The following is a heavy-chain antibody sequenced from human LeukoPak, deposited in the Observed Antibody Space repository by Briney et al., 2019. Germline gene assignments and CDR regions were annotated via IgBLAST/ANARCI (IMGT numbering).Heavy chain of an antibody. CDR3: ARDTGEPNWNYEHYFDY. CDR1: GFTFSSYT. V-gene: IGHV3-21*01. CDR2: ISSSSSSYI. J-gene: IGHJ4*02. Sequence: GGSLRLSCAASGFTFSSYTMKWVRQAPGKGLEWVSSISSSSSSYIYYADSVKGRFTISRDNAKNSLFLQMNSLRAEDTAVYYCARDTGEPNWNYEHYFDYWGQGTLVTVSS. D-gene: IGHD1-7*01.